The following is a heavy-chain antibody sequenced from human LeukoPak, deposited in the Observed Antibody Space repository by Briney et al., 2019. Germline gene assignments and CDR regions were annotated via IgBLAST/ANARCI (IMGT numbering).Heavy chain of an antibody. CDR1: DDSITMYY. J-gene: IGHJ6*03. CDR2: VDHTGST. D-gene: IGHD1-1*01. Sequence: SETLSLTCTVSDDSITMYYWTWLRQPPGKGLEWIGYVDHTGSTNFNPSLNGRVSISRDTSKNLFSLRLRSVTAADTAVYFCARGRVSSSTWYSTYYYYFYMDVWGKGTTVTVSS. V-gene: IGHV4-59*01. CDR3: ARGRVSSSTWYSTYYYYFYMDV.